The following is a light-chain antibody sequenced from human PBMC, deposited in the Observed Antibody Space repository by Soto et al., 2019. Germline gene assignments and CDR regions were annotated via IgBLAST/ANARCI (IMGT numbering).Light chain of an antibody. CDR1: SSNIGSNY. CDR2: RNN. Sequence: QSVLTQPPSASGTPGQRVTISCSGSSSNIGSNYVYWYQQLPGTAPKVLIYRNNQRPSGVPDRFSGSKSGTSASLAISGLRSEDEADYYCAVWDDSLSGPNWVFGGGTKLTVL. V-gene: IGLV1-47*01. J-gene: IGLJ3*02. CDR3: AVWDDSLSGPNWV.